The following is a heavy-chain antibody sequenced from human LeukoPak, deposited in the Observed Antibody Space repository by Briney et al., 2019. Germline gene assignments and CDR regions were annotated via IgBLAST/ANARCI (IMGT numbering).Heavy chain of an antibody. J-gene: IGHJ4*02. V-gene: IGHV4-34*01. D-gene: IGHD3-22*01. CDR3: ARGVERYHYDSSGYYYFDY. CDR2: INHSGST. Sequence: SETLSLTCAVYGGSFSGYYWSWIRQPPGKGLEWIGEINHSGSTNYNPSLKSRVTISVDTSKNQFSLKLSSVTAADTAVYYCARGVERYHYDSSGYYYFDYWGQGTLVTVSP. CDR1: GGSFSGYY.